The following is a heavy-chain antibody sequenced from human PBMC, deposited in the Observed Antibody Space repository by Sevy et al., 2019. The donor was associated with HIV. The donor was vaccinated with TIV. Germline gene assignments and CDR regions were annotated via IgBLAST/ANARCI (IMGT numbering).Heavy chain of an antibody. Sequence: GGSLRLSCAASGFTFSGYWMHWVRQAPGKGLVWVSRINGDGSSTTYADSVKGRFTISRDNAKNTLYLQMNSLRAEDTAVYYCARAGIVVGATHLPSGFDYWGQGALVTVSS. V-gene: IGHV3-74*01. CDR1: GFTFSGYW. CDR3: ARAGIVVGATHLPSGFDY. CDR2: INGDGSST. J-gene: IGHJ4*02. D-gene: IGHD2-15*01.